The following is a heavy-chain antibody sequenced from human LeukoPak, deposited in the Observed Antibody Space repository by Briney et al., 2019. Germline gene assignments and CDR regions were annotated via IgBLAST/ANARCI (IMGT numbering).Heavy chain of an antibody. D-gene: IGHD3-22*01. Sequence: SETLSLTCAVSGGSISSYYWSWIRQPPGKGLEWIGYIYYSGSTNYNPSLKSRVTISVDTSKNQFSLKLSSVTAADTAVYYCARLSMIVVGLGDAFDIWGQGTMVTVSS. V-gene: IGHV4-59*08. CDR3: ARLSMIVVGLGDAFDI. J-gene: IGHJ3*02. CDR2: IYYSGST. CDR1: GGSISSYY.